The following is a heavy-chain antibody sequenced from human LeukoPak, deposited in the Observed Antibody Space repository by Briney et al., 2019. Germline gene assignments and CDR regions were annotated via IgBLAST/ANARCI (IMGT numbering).Heavy chain of an antibody. Sequence: SETLSLTCTVSGGSISSGDYYWSWIRQPPGKGLEWIGYIYYSGSTYYNPSLKSRVTISVDTSKNQFSLKLSSVTAADTAVYYCARGSTSYGMDVWGQGTTVTASS. D-gene: IGHD2-2*01. CDR2: IYYSGST. V-gene: IGHV4-30-4*01. CDR1: GGSISSGDYY. J-gene: IGHJ6*02. CDR3: ARGSTSYGMDV.